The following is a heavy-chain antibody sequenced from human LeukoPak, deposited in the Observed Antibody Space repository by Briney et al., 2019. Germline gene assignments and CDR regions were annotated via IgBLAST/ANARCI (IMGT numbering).Heavy chain of an antibody. V-gene: IGHV3-23*01. J-gene: IGHJ4*02. CDR1: GFTFSSYA. D-gene: IGHD5-24*01. CDR3: AKDRRDGYEFDY. Sequence: GGSLRLSCAASGFTFSSYAMSWVRQAPGKGPEWVSAISGSGGSTYYADSVKGRFTISRDNSKNTLYLQMNSLRAEDTAVYYCAKDRRDGYEFDYWGQGTLVTVSS. CDR2: ISGSGGST.